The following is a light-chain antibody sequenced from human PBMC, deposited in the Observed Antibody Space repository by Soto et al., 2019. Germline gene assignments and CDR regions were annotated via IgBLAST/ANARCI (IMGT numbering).Light chain of an antibody. CDR1: SSDVGGYKY. Sequence: QSALSQPPSAAGSPGQSVTISCTGTSSDVGGYKYVSWYQQHPGKAPKIIIYEINIRSSGVPDRFWGSKSGNTASLTISGLQAEDEAEYYCCSYAGTYYVFGTGTRSPS. J-gene: IGLJ1*01. CDR3: CSYAGTYYV. CDR2: EIN. V-gene: IGLV2-8*01.